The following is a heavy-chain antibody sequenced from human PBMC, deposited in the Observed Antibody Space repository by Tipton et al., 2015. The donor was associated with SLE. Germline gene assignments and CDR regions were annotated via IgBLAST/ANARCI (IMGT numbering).Heavy chain of an antibody. Sequence: SLRLSCAATGFTFSTYWMSWVRQAPGKGLEWVANIKQDGSEKIYVDSVKGRFTISRDNAKNSLYLQMNSLRAEDTAVYYCARVFVPVGVGYWGQGTLVTVSS. CDR1: GFTFSTYW. CDR3: ARVFVPVGVGY. CDR2: IKQDGSEK. J-gene: IGHJ4*02. D-gene: IGHD2-8*02. V-gene: IGHV3-7*01.